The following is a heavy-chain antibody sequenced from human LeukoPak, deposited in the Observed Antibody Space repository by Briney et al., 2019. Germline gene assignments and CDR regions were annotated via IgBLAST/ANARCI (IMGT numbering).Heavy chain of an antibody. CDR2: IHYSGST. CDR3: ARVYYGSGRNFDS. CDR1: SGSLNTYY. V-gene: IGHV4-59*01. Sequence: SETLSLTCTVSSGSLNTYYWSWIRQPPGKGLEWIGYIHYSGSTNYNPSLKSRVTISVDMSKNQFSLKLTSVTAADTAVYYCARVYYGSGRNFDSWGQGTLVTVSS. J-gene: IGHJ4*02. D-gene: IGHD3-10*01.